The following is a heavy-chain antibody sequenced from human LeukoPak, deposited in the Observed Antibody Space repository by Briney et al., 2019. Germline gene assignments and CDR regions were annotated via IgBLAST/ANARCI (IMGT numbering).Heavy chain of an antibody. D-gene: IGHD6-19*01. J-gene: IGHJ4*02. CDR3: ARRVQWLPPNY. V-gene: IGHV4-30-2*01. CDR1: GGSISSGGYS. Sequence: SQTLSLTCAVSGGSISSGGYSWSWIRQPPGKGLEWIGEINHSGSTNYNPSLKSRVTISVDTSKNQLSLKLSSVTAADTAVYYCARRVQWLPPNYWGQGTLVTVSS. CDR2: INHSGST.